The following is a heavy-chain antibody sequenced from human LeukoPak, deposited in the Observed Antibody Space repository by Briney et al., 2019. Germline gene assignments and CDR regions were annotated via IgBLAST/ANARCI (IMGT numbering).Heavy chain of an antibody. Sequence: ASVKVSCKASGYTFTGYYMHWVRQAPGQGLEWMGWINPNSGGTNHAQKFQGRVTMTRDTSISTAYMELSRLRSDDTAVYYCARGTYSSTFDYWGQGTLVTVSS. CDR3: ARGTYSSTFDY. J-gene: IGHJ4*02. CDR2: INPNSGGT. D-gene: IGHD6-13*01. V-gene: IGHV1-2*02. CDR1: GYTFTGYY.